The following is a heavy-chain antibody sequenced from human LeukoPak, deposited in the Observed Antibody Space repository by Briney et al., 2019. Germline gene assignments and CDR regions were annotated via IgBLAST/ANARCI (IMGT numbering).Heavy chain of an antibody. Sequence: GRSLRLSCAASGFTFSSYGMHWVRQAPGKGLEWVAVISYDGSNKYYADFVKGRFTISRDSSKNTLYLQMNSLRAEDTAVYYCAKDYRITVVEYYFDYWGQGTLVTVSS. CDR3: AKDYRITVVEYYFDY. CDR1: GFTFSSYG. V-gene: IGHV3-30*18. D-gene: IGHD4-23*01. CDR2: ISYDGSNK. J-gene: IGHJ4*02.